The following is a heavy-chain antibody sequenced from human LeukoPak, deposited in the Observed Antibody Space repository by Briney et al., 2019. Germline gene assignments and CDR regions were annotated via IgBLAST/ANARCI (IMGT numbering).Heavy chain of an antibody. CDR3: ASQPFSPAARTPLDY. J-gene: IGHJ4*02. V-gene: IGHV3-53*05. CDR2: IYSGGST. Sequence: PGGSLRLSCAASGFTVSSNYMSWVRQAPGKGLEWVSVIYSGGSTYYADSVKGRFTISRDNSKNTLYLQMNSLRAEDTAVYYCASQPFSPAARTPLDYWGQGTLVTVSS. CDR1: GFTVSSNY. D-gene: IGHD6-6*01.